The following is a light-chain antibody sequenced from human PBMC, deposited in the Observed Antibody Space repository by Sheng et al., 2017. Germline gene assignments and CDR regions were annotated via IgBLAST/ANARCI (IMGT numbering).Light chain of an antibody. CDR1: QSISSW. Sequence: DIQMTQSPSTLSASVGDRVTITCRASQSISSWLAWYQQKPGKAPKLLIYRASNLESGVPLRFSGSGSGTEFTLTISSLQPDDFAAYYCQQYNSYPLTFGGGTNVEI. J-gene: IGKJ4*01. V-gene: IGKV1-5*03. CDR2: RAS. CDR3: QQYNSYPLT.